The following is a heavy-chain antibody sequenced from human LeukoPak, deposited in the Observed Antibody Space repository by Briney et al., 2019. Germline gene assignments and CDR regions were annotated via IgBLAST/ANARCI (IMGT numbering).Heavy chain of an antibody. Sequence: GGSLRLSCAASGFTFSRYSMTWVRQAPGKGLEWVSSFTSMSRTIYYADSVKGRFTISRDNSKNTLYLQMNSLRAEDTAIYYCAKDQFIANNWFDPWGQGTLVTVSS. CDR3: AKDQFIANNWFDP. CDR2: FTSMSRTI. V-gene: IGHV3-23*01. J-gene: IGHJ5*02. D-gene: IGHD5-24*01. CDR1: GFTFSRYS.